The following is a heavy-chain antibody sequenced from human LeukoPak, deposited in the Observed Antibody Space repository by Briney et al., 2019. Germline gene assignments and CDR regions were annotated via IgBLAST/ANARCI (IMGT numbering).Heavy chain of an antibody. V-gene: IGHV1-2*02. CDR2: INPNSGGT. Sequence: ASVKVSCKASGYTFTGYYMHWVRQAPGQGLEWMGWINPNSGGTNYAQKFQGRVTMTRDTSISTAYMELSRLRSEDTAVYYCARSHYYGSGSLDYWGQGTLVTVSS. CDR3: ARSHYYGSGSLDY. CDR1: GYTFTGYY. J-gene: IGHJ4*02. D-gene: IGHD3-10*01.